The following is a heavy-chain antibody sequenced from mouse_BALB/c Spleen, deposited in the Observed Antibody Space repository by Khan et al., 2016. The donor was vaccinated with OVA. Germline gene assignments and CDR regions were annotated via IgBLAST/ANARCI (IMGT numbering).Heavy chain of an antibody. D-gene: IGHD2-5*01. CDR1: GYTFTTYW. V-gene: IGHV1-7*01. CDR3: ARDSIDY. CDR2: INPTSGYT. J-gene: IGHJ2*01. Sequence: QVQLQQSGAELAKPGASVKMSCKASGYTFTTYWMHWVKQRPGQGLEWIGYINPTSGYTDYNQKFKDKATLTADKSSSTAYMQLSSLPSDDSAVYYCARDSIDYWGQGTTLTVSS.